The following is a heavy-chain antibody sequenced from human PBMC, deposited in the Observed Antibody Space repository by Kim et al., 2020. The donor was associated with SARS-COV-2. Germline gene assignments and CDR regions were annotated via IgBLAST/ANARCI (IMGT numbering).Heavy chain of an antibody. CDR1: GYTFTSYS. V-gene: IGHV1-18*01. D-gene: IGHD6-19*01. Sequence: ASVKVSCKASGYTFTSYSISWLRQAPGQGLEWMGWISAYNGNTNYAQNLQGRVAMTTDTSTSTAYLELKSLRSDDTAVYYCVRGSMDVAGDFDYWGQGTLVTVSS. CDR2: ISAYNGNT. CDR3: VRGSMDVAGDFDY. J-gene: IGHJ4*02.